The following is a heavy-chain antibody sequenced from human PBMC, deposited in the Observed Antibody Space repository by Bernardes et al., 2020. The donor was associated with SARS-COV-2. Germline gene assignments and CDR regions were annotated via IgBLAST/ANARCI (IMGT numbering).Heavy chain of an antibody. CDR3: ARIYSTSSFDFDY. CDR1: GFTFSTFW. J-gene: IGHJ4*02. D-gene: IGHD6-6*01. Sequence: GGSLRLCCAASGFTFSTFWMTWVRQAPGKGLEWVANINQDGSETFYVDSVKGRFTISRDNAKNSLFMEMNTLRDEDTAVYYCARIYSTSSFDFDYWGQGTLVTVSS. V-gene: IGHV3-7*01. CDR2: INQDGSET.